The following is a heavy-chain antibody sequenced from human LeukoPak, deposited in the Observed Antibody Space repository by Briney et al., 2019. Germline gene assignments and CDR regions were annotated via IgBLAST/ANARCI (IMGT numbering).Heavy chain of an antibody. CDR1: GGSFSGYY. CDR3: ARVSIAAAGSDY. J-gene: IGHJ4*02. CDR2: INHSGST. V-gene: IGHV4-34*01. D-gene: IGHD6-13*01. Sequence: SETLSLTCAVYGGSFSGYYWSWIRQPPGKGLEWIGEINHSGSTNYNPSLKGRVTISVDTSKNQFSLKLSSVTAADTAVYYCARVSIAAAGSDYWGQGTLVTVSS.